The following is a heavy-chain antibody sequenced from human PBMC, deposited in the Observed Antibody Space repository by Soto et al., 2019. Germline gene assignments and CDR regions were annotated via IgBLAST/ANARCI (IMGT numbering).Heavy chain of an antibody. CDR3: ARDLSGPADY. V-gene: IGHV3-74*01. J-gene: IGHJ4*02. CDR1: GFTFSRDW. D-gene: IGHD2-15*01. CDR2: MNEDGRTT. Sequence: EVQLVESGGGLVQPGGSLRLSCVDSGFTFSRDWMHWVRQAPGKGLVWVSRMNEDGRTTTYADSVKGRFTISRDNAKNTLYLQMNSLRVEDTAVYYCARDLSGPADYWGQGTLVTVSS.